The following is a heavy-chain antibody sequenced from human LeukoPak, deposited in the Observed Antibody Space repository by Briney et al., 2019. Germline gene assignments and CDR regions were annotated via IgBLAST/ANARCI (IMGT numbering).Heavy chain of an antibody. Sequence: SETLSLTCTVSGGSISRHYWSWIRQPPGKGLEWIGYVFYTGSTNYNPSLKSRVTISLHTSKSQFSLPLSSATAADKASYYWARDPVRARGNTYGYGYYYYRGFWGKGPTATASS. D-gene: IGHD5-18*01. CDR3: ARDPVRARGNTYGYGYYYYRGF. J-gene: IGHJ6*03. CDR2: VFYTGST. V-gene: IGHV4-59*11. CDR1: GGSISRHY.